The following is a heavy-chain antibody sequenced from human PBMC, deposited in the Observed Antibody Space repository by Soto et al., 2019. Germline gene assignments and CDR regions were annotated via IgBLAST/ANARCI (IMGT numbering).Heavy chain of an antibody. Sequence: PGVTLRRSCSASRFTFDDYAMHWVRQAPGKGLEWVSGISWNSGSIGYADSVKGRFTISRDNAKNSLYLQMNSLRAEDTALYYCAKDGTTGKYYYYGMDVWGQGTTVTVSS. CDR1: RFTFDDYA. J-gene: IGHJ6*02. D-gene: IGHD1-1*01. CDR3: AKDGTTGKYYYYGMDV. CDR2: ISWNSGSI. V-gene: IGHV3-9*01.